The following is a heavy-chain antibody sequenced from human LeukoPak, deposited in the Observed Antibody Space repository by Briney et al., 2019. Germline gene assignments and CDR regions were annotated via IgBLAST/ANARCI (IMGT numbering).Heavy chain of an antibody. CDR2: SYCRHKWHN. D-gene: IGHD3-3*01. CDR1: GCCVSSNCAV. V-gene: IGHV6-1*01. J-gene: IGHJ6*03. CDR3: ARWGYDFWSGPLYYYYYMDV. Sequence: SQTLSLTRLLSGCCVSSNCAVWNWLNQSPSSGLEWLGWSYCRHKWHNDDAISLKRRITSSADTSKNQFSLQLNSVTPEETAVYYGARWGYDFWSGPLYYYYYMDVWGKGTTVTVSS.